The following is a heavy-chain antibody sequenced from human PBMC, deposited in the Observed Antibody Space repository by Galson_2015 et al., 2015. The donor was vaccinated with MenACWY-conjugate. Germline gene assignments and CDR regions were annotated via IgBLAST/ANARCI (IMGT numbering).Heavy chain of an antibody. V-gene: IGHV3-7*03. CDR2: IKEDGTDK. D-gene: IGHD2/OR15-2a*01. CDR3: AREDFYRCDY. J-gene: IGHJ4*02. Sequence: SLRLSCAASGFTFSTSWMSWVRQAPGKGLEWLTKIKEDGTDKYYVDSVRGRFTISRDNAKNSLYLQMNSPRDDDTAVYYCAREDFYRCDYWGQGTLVTVSS. CDR1: GFTFSTSW.